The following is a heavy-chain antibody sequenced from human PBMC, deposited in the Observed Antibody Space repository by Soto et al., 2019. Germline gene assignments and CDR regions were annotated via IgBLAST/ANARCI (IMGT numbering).Heavy chain of an antibody. V-gene: IGHV3-30-3*01. CDR1: GFTFDDYS. D-gene: IGHD1-1*01. Sequence: GSLRLSCAASGFTFDDYSMHWVRQAPGKGLEWVALISYDGGTTYYGDSVKGRFTISRDDSKNTLFLQMNSLRSEDTAVYYCAQPHMKSAWNDGFDIWGQGTMVTVSS. CDR2: ISYDGGTT. CDR3: AQPHMKSAWNDGFDI. J-gene: IGHJ3*02.